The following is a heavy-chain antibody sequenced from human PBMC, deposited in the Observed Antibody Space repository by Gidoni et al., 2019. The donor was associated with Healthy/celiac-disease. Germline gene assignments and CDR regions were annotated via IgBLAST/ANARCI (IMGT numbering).Heavy chain of an antibody. Sequence: QVQLVQSGAEVKKPGSSVKVSCKASGGTFSSYAISWVRQAPGQGLEWMGGIIPIFGTANYAQKFQGRVTITADESTSTAYMELSSLRSEDTAVYYCARGYCSGGSCYSEYYYYYGMDVWGQGTTVTVSS. CDR1: GGTFSSYA. D-gene: IGHD2-15*01. V-gene: IGHV1-69*01. J-gene: IGHJ6*02. CDR3: ARGYCSGGSCYSEYYYYYGMDV. CDR2: IIPIFGTA.